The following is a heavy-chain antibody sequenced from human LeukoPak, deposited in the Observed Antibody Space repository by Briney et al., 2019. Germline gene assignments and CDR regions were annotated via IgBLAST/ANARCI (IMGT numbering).Heavy chain of an antibody. J-gene: IGHJ4*02. CDR1: GFTFSSYG. CDR2: IWYDGSNK. V-gene: IGHV3-33*01. CDR3: ARHQTDWNGGFDY. D-gene: IGHD1-1*01. Sequence: GGSLRLSCAASGFTFSSYGMHWIRQAPGKGLEWVAVIWYDGSNKYYADSVKGRFTISRDNSKNTLYLQMSSLRAEDTAVYYCARHQTDWNGGFDYWGQGTLVTVSS.